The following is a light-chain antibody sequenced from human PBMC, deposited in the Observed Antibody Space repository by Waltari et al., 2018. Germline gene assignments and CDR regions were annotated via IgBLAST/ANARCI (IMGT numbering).Light chain of an antibody. CDR1: HSNIGNNY. Sequence: QSVLTQPPSVSAAPGQRVTISCSGGHSNIGNNYVSWYRQFPGTAPKLLIYEDRERPSGVPGRFSGSKSGTSATLDIPGLQAGDEADYYCGTWDSSLSGAVFGGGTHLTVL. CDR3: GTWDSSLSGAV. CDR2: EDR. V-gene: IGLV1-51*02. J-gene: IGLJ7*01.